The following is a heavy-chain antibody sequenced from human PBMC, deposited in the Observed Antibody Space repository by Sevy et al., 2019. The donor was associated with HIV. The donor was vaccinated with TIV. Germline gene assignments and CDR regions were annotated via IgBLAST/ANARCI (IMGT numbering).Heavy chain of an antibody. D-gene: IGHD3-16*01. CDR3: ARNLRFGIDAFAI. CDR2: IYSSGST. Sequence: GGSLRLSCAASGFTVSTNYMNWVRQAPGKGLEWVSLIYSSGSTFYADTVKGRFTITRDNSENTVYLQTNSLGAEDTAVYYCARNLRFGIDAFAIWGQGTMVTVSS. V-gene: IGHV3-53*01. J-gene: IGHJ3*02. CDR1: GFTVSTNY.